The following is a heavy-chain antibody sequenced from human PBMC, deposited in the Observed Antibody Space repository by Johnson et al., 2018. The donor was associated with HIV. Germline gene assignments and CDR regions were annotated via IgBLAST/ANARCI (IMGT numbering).Heavy chain of an antibody. CDR3: ARGERFGGTQEAFDI. V-gene: IGHV3-20*04. CDR1: GFRFDDYG. J-gene: IGHJ3*02. D-gene: IGHD1-26*01. Sequence: VQLVESGGGVVRPGGSLRLSCAASGFRFDDYGMTWVRQAPGKGLEWVSGINWNGDSPGYADSVKGRFTISRDNAKNSLYLQMNSLRAGDTAVYYCARGERFGGTQEAFDIWGQGTMVTVSS. CDR2: INWNGDSP.